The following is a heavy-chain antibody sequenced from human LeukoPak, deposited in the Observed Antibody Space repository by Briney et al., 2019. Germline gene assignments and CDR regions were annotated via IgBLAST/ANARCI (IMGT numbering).Heavy chain of an antibody. J-gene: IGHJ5*02. V-gene: IGHV4-59*01. CDR3: ARGRGAPYYSDTSGYSHWFDP. D-gene: IGHD3-22*01. Sequence: SETLSLTCTVSGASISIYYWTGIRQPPEKGLEWIGYFYDRGNTKYNPSLRRRVTMSVDTSKNQFSLKLTSVTAADTAVYYCARGRGAPYYSDTSGYSHWFDPWGQGTLVTVSS. CDR1: GASISIYY. CDR2: FYDRGNT.